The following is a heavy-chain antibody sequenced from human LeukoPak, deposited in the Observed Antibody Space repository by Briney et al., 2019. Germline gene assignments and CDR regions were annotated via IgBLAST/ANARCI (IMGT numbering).Heavy chain of an antibody. D-gene: IGHD4-11*01. CDR2: INPSSGSA. CDR3: ARESATVTTDLDY. V-gene: IGHV1-46*01. CDR1: GYTFIIHY. Sequence: ASVKVSFKASGYTFIIHYLYWVRQAPGQGLEWMGTINPSSGSASYAQKFQGRVTMTRDTSTSTVYMELSSLRSEDTAVYYCARESATVTTDLDYWGQGTLVTVSS. J-gene: IGHJ4*02.